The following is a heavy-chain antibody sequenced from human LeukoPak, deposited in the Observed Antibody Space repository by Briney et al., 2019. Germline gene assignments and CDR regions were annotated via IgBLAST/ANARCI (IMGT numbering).Heavy chain of an antibody. Sequence: GGSLRLSCAASGFPFSVYYMSWIRQPPGKGLEWVSYISNSGSDIYYADSVKGRLTISRDNAKNSLYLQMSSLRAEDTAVYYCARGFDCSSTSCSCMDVWGQGTTVTVSS. CDR1: GFPFSVYY. CDR2: ISNSGSDI. D-gene: IGHD2-2*01. J-gene: IGHJ6*02. CDR3: ARGFDCSSTSCSCMDV. V-gene: IGHV3-11*01.